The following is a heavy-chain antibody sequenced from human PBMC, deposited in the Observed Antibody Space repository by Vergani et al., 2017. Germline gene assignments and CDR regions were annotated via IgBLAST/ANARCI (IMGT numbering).Heavy chain of an antibody. V-gene: IGHV4-34*01. J-gene: IGHJ4*02. CDR1: GGSFSGYY. D-gene: IGHD3-10*01. CDR3: ARDGGFGELMMDC. Sequence: QVQLQQWGAGLLKPSETLSLTCAVYGGSFSGYYWSWIRQPPGKGLEWIGEINHSGSTNYNPSLKSRVTISVDTSKNQFCLKLSSVSAADTAVFYCARDGGFGELMMDCGSQGTLVTVSS. CDR2: INHSGST.